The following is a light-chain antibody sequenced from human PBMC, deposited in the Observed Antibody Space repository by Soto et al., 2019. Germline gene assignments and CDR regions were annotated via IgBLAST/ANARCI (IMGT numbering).Light chain of an antibody. CDR2: GAS. V-gene: IGKV3-20*01. CDR3: QQYGSSPWT. J-gene: IGKJ1*01. CDR1: QNVNNNY. Sequence: GSSQNVNNNYLVWYKQRPGQAPGLLIHGASSRAAGVPDRFTGSGSGTDFTLTINRLEPEDFAVYYCQQYGSSPWTFGQGTKVDI.